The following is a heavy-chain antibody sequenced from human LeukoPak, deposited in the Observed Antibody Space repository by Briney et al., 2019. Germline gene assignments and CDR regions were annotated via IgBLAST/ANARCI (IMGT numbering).Heavy chain of an antibody. Sequence: SQTLSLACTVSGGSISSGGYYWSWIRQHPGKGLEWIGYIYYSGSTYYNPSLKSRVTISVDTSKNQFSLKLSSVTAADTAVYYCARSFSGWYGLDAFDIWGQGTMVTVSS. CDR3: ARSFSGWYGLDAFDI. D-gene: IGHD6-19*01. CDR2: IYYSGST. V-gene: IGHV4-31*03. J-gene: IGHJ3*02. CDR1: GGSISSGGYY.